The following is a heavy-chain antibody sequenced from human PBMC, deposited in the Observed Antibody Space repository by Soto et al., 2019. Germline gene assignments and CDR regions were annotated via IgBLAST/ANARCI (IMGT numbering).Heavy chain of an antibody. J-gene: IGHJ4*02. D-gene: IGHD4-4*01. CDR3: ARAGPDMTTSLHFDY. CDR2: IYHSGST. V-gene: IGHV4-4*02. CDR1: GGSISRSNW. Sequence: QVQLQESGPGLVQPSGTLSLTCAVSGGSISRSNWWSWVRQPPGKGLEWIGEIYHSGSTNYNPSLKRRVTISIDKSKNQFSLKLSSVTAADTAVYYCARAGPDMTTSLHFDYWGQGTLVTVSS.